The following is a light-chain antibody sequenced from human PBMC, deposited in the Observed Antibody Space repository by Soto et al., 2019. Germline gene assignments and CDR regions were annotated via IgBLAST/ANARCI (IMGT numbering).Light chain of an antibody. J-gene: IGKJ1*01. Sequence: AIQMTQSPSSLSASVGDRVVITCRASQGIRSDLGWYQQKPGKAPKLLIYAASSLQSGVPSRFSGSGSGTDFTLTISSLQPEDFGTYYCLQDYNYPRTFGQGTKVEVK. CDR1: QGIRSD. CDR2: AAS. V-gene: IGKV1-6*01. CDR3: LQDYNYPRT.